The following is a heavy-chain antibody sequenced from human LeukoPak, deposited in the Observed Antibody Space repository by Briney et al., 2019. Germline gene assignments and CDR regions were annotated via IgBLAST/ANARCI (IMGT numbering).Heavy chain of an antibody. Sequence: GGSLRLSCAASGFTFSSFAMSWVRQAPGKGLEWVSDISGSGDRTSYTDSVKGRFTISRDNFKNRLYLQMNSLRAEDTAVYYCAKHPAAMITFGGVIGADAFDIWGQGTMVTVSS. CDR2: ISGSGDRT. V-gene: IGHV3-23*01. D-gene: IGHD3-16*02. CDR3: AKHPAAMITFGGVIGADAFDI. J-gene: IGHJ3*02. CDR1: GFTFSSFA.